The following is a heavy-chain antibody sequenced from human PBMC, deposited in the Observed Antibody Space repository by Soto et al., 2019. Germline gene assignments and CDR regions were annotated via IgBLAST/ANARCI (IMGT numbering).Heavy chain of an antibody. CDR1: GGTSSSFA. J-gene: IGHJ4*02. Sequence: GASVKVSCKASGGTSSSFAISWVRQAPGQGLEWMGVIIPIFGTTSCAQKFQGRVTITADESTSTAYMEVTTLRSEDTAVYYCARDRDHTYDYWGQGTLVPVYS. CDR2: IIPIFGTT. CDR3: ARDRDHTYDY. V-gene: IGHV1-69*13.